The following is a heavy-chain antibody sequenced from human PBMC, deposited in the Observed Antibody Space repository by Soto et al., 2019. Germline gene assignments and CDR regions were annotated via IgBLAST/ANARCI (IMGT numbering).Heavy chain of an antibody. CDR2: ISYDGSNK. D-gene: IGHD1-26*01. V-gene: IGHV3-30*18. CDR1: GFTFSSYG. Sequence: QVQLVESGGGVVQPGRSLRLSCAASGFTFSSYGMHWVRQAPGKGLEWVAVISYDGSNKYYADSVKGRFTISRDNSKNTLYLQMNSLRAEDTAVYYCAKDRGPRDSGSYSRVHYGMDVWGQGTTVTVSS. J-gene: IGHJ6*02. CDR3: AKDRGPRDSGSYSRVHYGMDV.